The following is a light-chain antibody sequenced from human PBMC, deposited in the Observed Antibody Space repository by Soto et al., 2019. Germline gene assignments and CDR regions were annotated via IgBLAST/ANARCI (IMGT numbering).Light chain of an antibody. CDR2: GAS. CDR1: QSVSNNY. V-gene: IGKV3-20*01. J-gene: IGKJ1*01. CDR3: QQYGSSGT. Sequence: EIVFTQYPSTLSPSPGEIATLSCRASQSVSNNYLAWYQQKPGQAPRLLIYGASNRATGIPDRFSGSGSGTDFTLTISRLEPEDFAVYYCQQYGSSGTFGQGTKVDVK.